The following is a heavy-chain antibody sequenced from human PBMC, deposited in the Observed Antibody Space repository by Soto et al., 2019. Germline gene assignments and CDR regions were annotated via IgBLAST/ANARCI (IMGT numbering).Heavy chain of an antibody. CDR1: WFSPTPRGGG. D-gene: IGHD6-19*01. CDR3: AHYSSIAVAAGSY. CDR2: IYWDDDK. V-gene: IGHV2-5*02. J-gene: IGHJ4*02. Sequence: GAGPTPVDPPQTPPPTRPLSWFSPTPRGGGGGWVPQPPGKALEWLALIYWDDDKRYSPSLKSRLTITKDTSKNQVVLTMTNMDPVDTATYYCAHYSSIAVAAGSYWGQGTLVTVSS.